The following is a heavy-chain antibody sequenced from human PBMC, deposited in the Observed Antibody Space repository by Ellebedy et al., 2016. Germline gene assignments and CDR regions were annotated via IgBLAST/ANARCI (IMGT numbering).Heavy chain of an antibody. J-gene: IGHJ4*02. CDR1: GFTFSSYG. V-gene: IGHV3-30*18. CDR2: ISYDGSNK. D-gene: IGHD3-3*01. CDR3: AKPTYYDFWSGLGY. Sequence: GGSLRLXXAASGFTFSSYGMHWVRQAPGKGLEWVAVISYDGSNKYYADSVKGRFTISRDNSKNTLYLQMNSLRAEDTAVYYCAKPTYYDFWSGLGYWGQGTLVTVSS.